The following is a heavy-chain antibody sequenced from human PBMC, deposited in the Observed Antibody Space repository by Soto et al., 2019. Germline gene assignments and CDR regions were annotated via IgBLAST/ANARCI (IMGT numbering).Heavy chain of an antibody. CDR1: GYTFTSYG. V-gene: IGHV1-18*04. CDR2: ISAYNGNT. J-gene: IGHJ6*02. Sequence: ASVKVSCKASGYTFTSYGISWVRQAPGQGLEWMGWISAYNGNTNYAQKLQGRVTMTTDTSTSTAYMELRSPRSDDTAVYYCARDLRIAAAGARGDAWAQGTTVTVSS. D-gene: IGHD6-13*01. CDR3: ARDLRIAAAGARGDA.